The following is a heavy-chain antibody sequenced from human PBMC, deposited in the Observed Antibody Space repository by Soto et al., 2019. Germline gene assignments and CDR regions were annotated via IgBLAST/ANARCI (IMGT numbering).Heavy chain of an antibody. Sequence: SVKVSCKASGGTFSSYAISWVRQAPGQGLEWMGGIIPIFGTANYAQKFQGRVTITADKSTSTAYMELSSLRSEDTAVYYCARERWLQPNDAFDIWGQGTMVTVSS. CDR2: IIPIFGTA. CDR3: ARERWLQPNDAFDI. CDR1: GGTFSSYA. V-gene: IGHV1-69*06. D-gene: IGHD5-12*01. J-gene: IGHJ3*02.